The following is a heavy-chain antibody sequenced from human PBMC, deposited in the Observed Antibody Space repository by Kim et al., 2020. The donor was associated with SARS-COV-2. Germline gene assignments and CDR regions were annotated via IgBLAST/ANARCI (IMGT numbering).Heavy chain of an antibody. Sequence: GGSLRLSCAASGFTFSSYAMSWVRQAPGKGLEWVSAISGSGGSTYYADSVKGRFTIARDNSKNTLYLQMNSLRAEDTAVYYCAKDPPGYCSSTSCSVFDYWGQGTLVTVSS. V-gene: IGHV3-23*01. CDR1: GFTFSSYA. CDR2: ISGSGGST. CDR3: AKDPPGYCSSTSCSVFDY. J-gene: IGHJ4*02. D-gene: IGHD2-2*01.